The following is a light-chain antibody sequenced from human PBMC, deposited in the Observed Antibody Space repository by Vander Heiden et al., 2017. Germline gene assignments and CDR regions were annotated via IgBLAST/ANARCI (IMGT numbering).Light chain of an antibody. Sequence: SYELTQPLSVSVALGQTARITCGGNNIGSRSGHWYQQKPGQAPVLVIYRDSNRPSGIPERFSGSNSGNTATLTISRAQAGDEADYYCQVWDSSTGVFGGGTKLTVL. V-gene: IGLV3-9*01. CDR1: NIGSRS. J-gene: IGLJ2*01. CDR3: QVWDSSTGV. CDR2: RDS.